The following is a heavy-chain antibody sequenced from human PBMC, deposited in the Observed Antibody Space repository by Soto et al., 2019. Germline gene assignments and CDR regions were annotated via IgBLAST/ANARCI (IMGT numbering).Heavy chain of an antibody. D-gene: IGHD6-6*01. CDR2: ISGSDDST. V-gene: IGHV3-23*01. J-gene: IGHJ4*02. CDR1: GFTFSSYA. Sequence: EVQLLESGGGLVQPGESLRLSCAASGFTFSSYAMSWVRQAPGKGLEWVSVISGSDDSTYYADSVKGRFTISRDNSKNPLYLQMNSLRAEDTAGYCCAKRSSSSTFDYWGQGTLVTVSS. CDR3: AKRSSSSTFDY.